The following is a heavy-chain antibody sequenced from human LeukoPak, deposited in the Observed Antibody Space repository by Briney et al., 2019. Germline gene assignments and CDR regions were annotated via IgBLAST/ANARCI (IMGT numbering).Heavy chain of an antibody. CDR3: ARTPSVYCSGGNCYPGHFDY. V-gene: IGHV4-39*07. Sequence: SETLSLTCTVSGGSISSSSYYWGWIRQPPGKGLEWIGSIYYSGSTYYNPSHKSRVTISVDTSKNQFSLKLSSVTAADSAVYYCARTPSVYCSGGNCYPGHFDYWGQGTLVTVSS. J-gene: IGHJ4*02. CDR2: IYYSGST. D-gene: IGHD2-15*01. CDR1: GGSISSSSYY.